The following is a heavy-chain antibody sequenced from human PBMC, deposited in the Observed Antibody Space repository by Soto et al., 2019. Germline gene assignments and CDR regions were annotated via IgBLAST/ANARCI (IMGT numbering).Heavy chain of an antibody. D-gene: IGHD3-9*01. V-gene: IGHV1-18*01. CDR2: ISAYNGNT. CDR1: GYTFTSYG. CDR3: ARYDDILTGAGYYYYGMDV. J-gene: IGHJ6*02. Sequence: ASVKVSCKASGYTFTSYGISWVRQAPGQGLEWMGWISAYNGNTNYAQKLQVRVTMTTDTSTSTAYMELRSLRSDDTAVYYCARYDDILTGAGYYYYGMDVWGQGTTVTVSS.